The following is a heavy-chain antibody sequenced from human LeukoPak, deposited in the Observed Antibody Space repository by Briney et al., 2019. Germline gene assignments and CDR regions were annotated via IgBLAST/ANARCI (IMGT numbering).Heavy chain of an antibody. J-gene: IGHJ4*02. V-gene: IGHV1-18*01. CDR1: GYTFTSYG. Sequence: ASVKVSCKASGYTFTSYGISWVRQAPGQGLEWMGWISAYNGNTNYAQKLQGRVTMTTDTSTSTAYMELRSLRSDDTAVYYCARGASYDFWSGPSSSHFDYWGQGTLVTVSS. D-gene: IGHD3-3*01. CDR3: ARGASYDFWSGPSSSHFDY. CDR2: ISAYNGNT.